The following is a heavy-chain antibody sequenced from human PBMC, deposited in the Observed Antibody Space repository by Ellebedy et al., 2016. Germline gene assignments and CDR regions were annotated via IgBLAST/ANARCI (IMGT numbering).Heavy chain of an antibody. D-gene: IGHD2-8*01. CDR3: ARDRVLTSYATHALWVF. Sequence: ASVKVSCKASDYTFINYGISWVRQAPGQGLEWMGWISPYNGNTNYAQKFQGRVTLTTDTSTSTAYMELRSLRSDDTAVYYCARDRVLTSYATHALWVFWGQGTLVTVSS. CDR2: ISPYNGNT. V-gene: IGHV1-18*01. CDR1: DYTFINYG. J-gene: IGHJ4*02.